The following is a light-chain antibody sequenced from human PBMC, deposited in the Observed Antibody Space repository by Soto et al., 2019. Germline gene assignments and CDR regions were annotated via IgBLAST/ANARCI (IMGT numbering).Light chain of an antibody. CDR1: SSNIGSNT. Sequence: QSALTQPPSASGTPGQRVTISCSGSSSNIGSNTVNWYQQLPGTAPKLLICRNNQRPSGVPDRFSGSKSGTSASLAISGLQSEDEADYYCGTWDDSLNGPVFGGGTKVTVL. V-gene: IGLV1-44*01. CDR3: GTWDDSLNGPV. J-gene: IGLJ3*02. CDR2: RNN.